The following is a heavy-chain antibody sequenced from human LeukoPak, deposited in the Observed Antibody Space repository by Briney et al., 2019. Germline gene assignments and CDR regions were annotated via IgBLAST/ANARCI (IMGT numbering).Heavy chain of an antibody. CDR1: GFTFSSYG. D-gene: IGHD5-24*01. CDR3: ARAAKMATTSYYYYYMDV. J-gene: IGHJ6*03. Sequence: GGSLRLSCAASGFTFSSYGMHWVRQAPGKGLEWVAFIRYDGSNRYYADSVKGRFTISRDNAKNSLYLQMNSLRAEDTAVYYCARAAKMATTSYYYYYMDVWGKGTTVTVSS. V-gene: IGHV3-30*02. CDR2: IRYDGSNR.